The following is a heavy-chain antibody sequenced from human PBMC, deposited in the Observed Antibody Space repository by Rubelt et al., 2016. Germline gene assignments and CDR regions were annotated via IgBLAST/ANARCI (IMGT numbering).Heavy chain of an antibody. V-gene: IGHV3-30*04. CDR3: AQLVTKDY. CDR1: GFTFSSYA. D-gene: IGHD2-21*02. J-gene: IGHJ4*02. Sequence: VQLVESGGGLVQPGGSLRLSCAASGFTFSSYAMHWVRQAPGKGLEWVAITSYDGSNKSYADSVKGRFTISRDNSKNTLYLQMNSLRDEDTAVYYCAQLVTKDYWGQGTLVTVSS. CDR2: TSYDGSNK.